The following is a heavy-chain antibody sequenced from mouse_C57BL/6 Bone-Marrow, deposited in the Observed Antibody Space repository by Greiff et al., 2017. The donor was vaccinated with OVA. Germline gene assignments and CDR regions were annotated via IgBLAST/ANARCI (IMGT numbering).Heavy chain of an antibody. Sequence: QVQLKQSGAELVKPGASVKISCKASGYAFSSYWMNWVKQRPGKGLEWIGQIYPGDGDTNYNGKFKGKATLTADKSSSTAYMQLSSLTSEDSAVYFCARDWYYGSSPFDYWGQGTTLTVSS. CDR1: GYAFSSYW. J-gene: IGHJ2*01. V-gene: IGHV1-80*01. CDR3: ARDWYYGSSPFDY. CDR2: IYPGDGDT. D-gene: IGHD1-1*01.